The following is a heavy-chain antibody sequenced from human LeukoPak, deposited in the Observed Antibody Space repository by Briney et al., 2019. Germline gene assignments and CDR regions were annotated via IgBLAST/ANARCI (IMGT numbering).Heavy chain of an antibody. Sequence: ASVKVSCKASGYTFTAHYMHWVRQAPGQGLEWMGRINPSSGDTEYGQRFQGRVTLTRDTSSSTANMELKRLRSDDTAVYYCARDPGYSYAFDIWGQGTVVIVSS. J-gene: IGHJ3*02. CDR1: GYTFTAHY. V-gene: IGHV1-2*06. CDR2: INPSSGDT. CDR3: ARDPGYSYAFDI. D-gene: IGHD2-21*01.